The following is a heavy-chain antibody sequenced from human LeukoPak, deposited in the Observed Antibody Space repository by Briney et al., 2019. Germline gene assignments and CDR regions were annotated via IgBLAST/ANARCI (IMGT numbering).Heavy chain of an antibody. J-gene: IGHJ6*03. CDR1: GGTFSSYA. CDR3: ARGGTTVVTPRGYYYYYYYMDV. Sequence: ASVKVSCKASGGTFSSYAISWVRQAPGQGLEWMGGIIPIFVPANYAQKFQGRVTITTDESTSTAYMELSSLRSEDTAVYYCARGGTTVVTPRGYYYYYYYMDVWGKGTTVTVSS. CDR2: IIPIFVPA. D-gene: IGHD4-23*01. V-gene: IGHV1-69*05.